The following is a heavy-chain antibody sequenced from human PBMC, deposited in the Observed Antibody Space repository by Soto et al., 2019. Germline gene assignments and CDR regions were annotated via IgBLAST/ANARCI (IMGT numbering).Heavy chain of an antibody. J-gene: IGHJ4*02. CDR2: IIPVFGTA. V-gene: IGHV1-69*01. CDR3: ARARPDGGNSGWFFDY. CDR1: GGTFSNYA. Sequence: QVQLVQSGTEVKKPGSSVKVSCKASGGTFSNYAISWVRQAPGQGLEWMGGIIPVFGTANYAQKFQGRVTITADVSTNTAYMELRSLRSDDTAVYFCARARPDGGNSGWFFDYWGQGTLVTVSS. D-gene: IGHD2-21*02.